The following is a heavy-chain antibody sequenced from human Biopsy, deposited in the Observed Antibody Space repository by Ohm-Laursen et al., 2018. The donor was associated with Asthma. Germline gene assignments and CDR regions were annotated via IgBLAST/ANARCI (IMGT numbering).Heavy chain of an antibody. J-gene: IGHJ4*01. CDR2: ISWNSGNI. CDR1: GFSFDDCA. V-gene: IGHV3-9*01. CDR3: AKSADYYDSTDYLDF. D-gene: IGHD3-22*01. Sequence: SLRLSCAAVGFSFDDCAMHWVRQAPGKGLEWVSSISWNSGNIDYAVSVKGRFTISRDNAKNSLYLQMQSLRPEDTAFYYCAKSADYYDSTDYLDFWGRGTLVTVSS.